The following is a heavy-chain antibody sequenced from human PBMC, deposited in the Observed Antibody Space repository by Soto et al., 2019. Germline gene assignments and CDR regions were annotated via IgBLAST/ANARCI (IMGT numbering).Heavy chain of an antibody. CDR1: GFTFSSYA. V-gene: IGHV3-30-3*01. D-gene: IGHD3-10*01. Sequence: GGSLRLSCAASGFTFSSYAMHWVRQAPGKGLEWVAVISYDGTNKYYADSVKGRFTISRDNSKNTLYLQMNSLRAEDTAVYYCANSWYGSGSLDYWGQGTLVTVSS. CDR3: ANSWYGSGSLDY. J-gene: IGHJ4*02. CDR2: ISYDGTNK.